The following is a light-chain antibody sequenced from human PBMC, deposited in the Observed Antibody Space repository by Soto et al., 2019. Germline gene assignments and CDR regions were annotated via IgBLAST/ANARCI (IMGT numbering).Light chain of an antibody. CDR2: AAS. J-gene: IGKJ4*01. CDR3: QQLNR. CDR1: QGISSY. V-gene: IGKV1-9*01. Sequence: DIQLTQSPSFLSASVGDRVTITCRASQGISSYLAWYQQKPGKAPKLLIYAASTLQSGVPSRFSGSGSGTEFTLTISSLQPEDFATYYCQQLNRFGGGTKVELK.